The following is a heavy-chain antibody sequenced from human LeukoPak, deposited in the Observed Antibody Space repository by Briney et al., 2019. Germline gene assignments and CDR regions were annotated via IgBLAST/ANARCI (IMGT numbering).Heavy chain of an antibody. CDR3: AREGDGADAGLRYYYYMDV. Sequence: GGSLRLSCAASGFTFSSYAMHWVRQAPGKGLEWVAVISYDGSNKYYADSVKGRFTISRDNSKNTLYLQMNSLRAEDTAVYYCAREGDGADAGLRYYYYMDVWGKGTTVTVSS. J-gene: IGHJ6*03. V-gene: IGHV3-30-3*01. CDR2: ISYDGSNK. CDR1: GFTFSSYA. D-gene: IGHD2-21*02.